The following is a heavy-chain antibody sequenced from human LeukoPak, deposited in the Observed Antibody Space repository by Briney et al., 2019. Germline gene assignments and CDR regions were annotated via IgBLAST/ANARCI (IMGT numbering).Heavy chain of an antibody. CDR1: GDSISSYY. Sequence: SETLSLTCTVSGDSISSYYWSWIRQPPGKGLEWIGYIYFSGSTNYKPSLKSRVTISVDTSKNQFSLKLSSVTAADTAVYYCARDPYYYGSGSRIDAFDIWGQGTMVTVSS. CDR3: ARDPYYYGSGSRIDAFDI. CDR2: IYFSGST. V-gene: IGHV4-59*12. J-gene: IGHJ3*02. D-gene: IGHD3-10*01.